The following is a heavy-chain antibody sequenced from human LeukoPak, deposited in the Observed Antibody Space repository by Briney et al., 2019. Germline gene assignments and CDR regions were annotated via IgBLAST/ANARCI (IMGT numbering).Heavy chain of an antibody. CDR1: GGTFSSYA. CDR2: IIPIFGTA. D-gene: IGHD6-13*01. J-gene: IGHJ6*04. V-gene: IGHV1-69*13. Sequence: SVKVSCKASGGTFSSYAISWVRQAPGQGLEWMGGIIPIFGTANYAQKFQGRVTITADESTSTAYMELSSLRSEDTAVYYCARDSGQQLGYYYYGMGVWGKGTTVTVSS. CDR3: ARDSGQQLGYYYYGMGV.